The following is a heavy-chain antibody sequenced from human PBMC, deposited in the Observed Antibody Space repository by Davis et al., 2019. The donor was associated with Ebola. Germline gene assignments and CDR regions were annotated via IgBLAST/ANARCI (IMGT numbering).Heavy chain of an antibody. J-gene: IGHJ4*02. CDR2: IDWDDDK. CDR3: ARLTCSGSACYLDY. Sequence: TLSLTCAVYGGSFSGYFWSWIRQPPGKALEWLARIDWDDDKFYSTSLKTRLTISKDTSRNQVVLTMTNVDPVDTATYYCARLTCSGSACYLDYWGQGTLVAVSS. V-gene: IGHV2-70*16. CDR1: GGSFSGYF. D-gene: IGHD2-21*02.